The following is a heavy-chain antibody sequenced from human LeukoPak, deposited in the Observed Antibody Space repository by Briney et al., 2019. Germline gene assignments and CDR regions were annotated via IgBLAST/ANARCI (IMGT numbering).Heavy chain of an antibody. D-gene: IGHD2-2*01. V-gene: IGHV3-21*01. Sequence: GGSLRLSCAASGFTFADYGMTWVRQAPGKGLEWVSSISSSSSYIYYADSVKGRFTISRDNAKNSLYLQMNSLRAEDTAVYYCARVFAGTSIDYWGQGTLVTVSS. J-gene: IGHJ4*02. CDR3: ARVFAGTSIDY. CDR1: GFTFADYG. CDR2: ISSSSSYI.